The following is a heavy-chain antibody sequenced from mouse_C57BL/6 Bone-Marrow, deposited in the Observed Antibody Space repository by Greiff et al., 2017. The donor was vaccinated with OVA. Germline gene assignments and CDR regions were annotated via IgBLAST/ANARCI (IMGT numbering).Heavy chain of an antibody. V-gene: IGHV3-6*01. Sequence: DVQLQESGPGLVKPSQSLSLTCSVTGYSITSGYYWNWIRQFPGNKLEWMGYISYDGSNNYNPSLKNRISITRDTSKNQFFLKLNSVTTEDTATYYCARGLVYWYFDVWGTGTTVTVSS. CDR2: ISYDGSN. J-gene: IGHJ1*03. CDR3: ARGLVYWYFDV. D-gene: IGHD2-12*01. CDR1: GYSITSGYY.